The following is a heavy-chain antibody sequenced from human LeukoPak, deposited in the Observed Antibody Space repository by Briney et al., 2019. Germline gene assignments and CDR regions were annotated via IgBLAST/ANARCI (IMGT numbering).Heavy chain of an antibody. Sequence: PGGSLRLSCAASGFTFSSYEMNWVRQAPGKGLEWVSSISRSGSTKYYADSVKGRFTISRDNAKNSLFLQMNSLRAEDTAMYYCARVLKYCSGGNCYSGGLGYMDVWGKGTTVTISS. D-gene: IGHD2-15*01. V-gene: IGHV3-48*03. J-gene: IGHJ6*03. CDR2: ISRSGSTK. CDR3: ARVLKYCSGGNCYSGGLGYMDV. CDR1: GFTFSSYE.